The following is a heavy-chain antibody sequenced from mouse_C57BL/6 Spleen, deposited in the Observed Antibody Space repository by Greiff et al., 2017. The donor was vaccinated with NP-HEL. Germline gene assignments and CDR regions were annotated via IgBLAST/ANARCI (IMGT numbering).Heavy chain of an antibody. D-gene: IGHD2-4*01. Sequence: EVKLMESGGGLVKPGGSLKLSCAASGFTFSDYGMHWVRQAPEKGLEWVAYISSGSSTIYYADTVKGRFTISRDNAKNTLFLQMTSLRSEDTAMYYCARHDYDRSFAYWGQGTLVTVSA. CDR3: ARHDYDRSFAY. CDR1: GFTFSDYG. J-gene: IGHJ3*01. V-gene: IGHV5-17*01. CDR2: ISSGSSTI.